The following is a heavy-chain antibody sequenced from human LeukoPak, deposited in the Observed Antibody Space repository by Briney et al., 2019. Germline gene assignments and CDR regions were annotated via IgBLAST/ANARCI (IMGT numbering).Heavy chain of an antibody. CDR1: GFTFSSYG. J-gene: IGHJ4*02. V-gene: IGHV3-30*03. D-gene: IGHD2-21*02. CDR3: ARDGLLGYFDY. CDR2: ISYDGSNK. Sequence: GGSLRLSCAASGFTFSSYGIHWVRQTPGKGLEWVAVISYDGSNKYYADSVKGRFTISRDNSKNTLYLQMNSLRAEDTAVYYCARDGLLGYFDYWGQGTLVTVSS.